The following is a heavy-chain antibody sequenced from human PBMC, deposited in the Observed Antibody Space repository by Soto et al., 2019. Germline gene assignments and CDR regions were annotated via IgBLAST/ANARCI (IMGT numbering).Heavy chain of an antibody. V-gene: IGHV1-18*01. D-gene: IGHD1-1*01. CDR2: SSAHNGNT. Sequence: QVHLVQSGAEVKKPGASVKVSCNGSGYTFTSYGITWVRQAPGQGLEWMGWSSAHNGNTNYAQKIQGRDTVTRDTSTSTAYMELRSLRSDDTAVYYCERGRYGDYWGQGALVTVSS. CDR1: GYTFTSYG. CDR3: ERGRYGDY. J-gene: IGHJ4*02.